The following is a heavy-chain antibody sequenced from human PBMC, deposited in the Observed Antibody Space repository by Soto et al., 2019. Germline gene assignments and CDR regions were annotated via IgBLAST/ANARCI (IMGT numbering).Heavy chain of an antibody. CDR2: INSDGSRI. CDR1: GFTFSSYW. J-gene: IGHJ6*02. Sequence: EVQLVESGGGLVQPGGSLRLSCAASGFTFSSYWMHWVRQAPGKGLVWGSRINSDGSRISYADSVKGRFTISRDNAKNTLYLQMNSLRAEDTAVYYCAYDYGLDVWGQGTTVTVSS. CDR3: AYDYGLDV. V-gene: IGHV3-74*01.